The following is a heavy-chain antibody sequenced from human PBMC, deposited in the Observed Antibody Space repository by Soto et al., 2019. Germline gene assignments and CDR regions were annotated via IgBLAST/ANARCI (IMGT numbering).Heavy chain of an antibody. J-gene: IGHJ6*02. D-gene: IGHD3-3*01. V-gene: IGHV3-23*01. CDR2: ISHNGATT. CDR3: VKDWSGDKCPCMDV. Sequence: GKGLEWVSTISHNGATTYYADSVKGRFTISRDNSKNTLYLQMNSLRAEEAAIYYCVKDWSGDKCPCMDVWGQGTTVTVSS.